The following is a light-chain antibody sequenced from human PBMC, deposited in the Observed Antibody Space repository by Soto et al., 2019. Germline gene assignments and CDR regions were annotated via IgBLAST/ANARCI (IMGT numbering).Light chain of an antibody. V-gene: IGLV2-14*01. J-gene: IGLJ2*01. CDR2: EVN. CDR3: SSYTSSSTLKV. Sequence: QSALTQPASLSGSPGQSITISCTGTSSDIGAYDYVSWFQQHPGKAPKLMISEVNNRPSGVSNRFSGSKSGNTASLTISGLQAEDEADYYCSSYTSSSTLKVFGGGTKVTVL. CDR1: SSDIGAYDY.